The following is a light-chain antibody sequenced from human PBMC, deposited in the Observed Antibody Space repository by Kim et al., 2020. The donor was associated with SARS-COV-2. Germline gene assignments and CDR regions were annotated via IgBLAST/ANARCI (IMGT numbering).Light chain of an antibody. J-gene: IGKJ1*01. CDR3: QQYNNGTRT. CDR2: GAA. Sequence: VCPRERASPSCAARQSVSGNLAWYHQNSSQAPRPRTYGAATRATGIAARLSGSGVGTEFTLTTSSLQSEELAVYYCQQYNNGTRTFGQGTKVEI. V-gene: IGKV3-15*01. CDR1: QSVSGN.